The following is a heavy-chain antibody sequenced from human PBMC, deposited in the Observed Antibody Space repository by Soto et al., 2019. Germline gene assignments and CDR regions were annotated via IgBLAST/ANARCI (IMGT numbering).Heavy chain of an antibody. CDR1: GFTFSSYW. V-gene: IGHV3-74*01. J-gene: IGHJ4*02. D-gene: IGHD2-21*02. CDR2: INSDGSST. CDR3: ASTYCGGDCDSPLALVDY. Sequence: EVQLVESGGGLVQPGGSLRLSCAASGFTFSSYWMHWVRQAPGKGLVWVSRINSDGSSTSYADSVKGRFTISRDNAKNTLYLQMNSLRAEDTAVYYCASTYCGGDCDSPLALVDYWGQGTLVTVSS.